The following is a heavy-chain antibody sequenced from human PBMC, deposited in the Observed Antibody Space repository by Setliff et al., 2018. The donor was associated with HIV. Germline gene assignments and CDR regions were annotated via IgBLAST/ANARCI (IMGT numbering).Heavy chain of an antibody. Sequence: GASVKVSCKASGDTITNYGPSWVRQTPGQGLEWMGWISPHSGNSDCAEKFQDRVTMTVDTATNTAYMEMKSLRSDDTAVYYCARGREWLTPGRVFQHWGQGTLVTVSS. J-gene: IGHJ1*01. CDR2: ISPHSGNS. CDR3: ARGREWLTPGRVFQH. V-gene: IGHV1-18*01. D-gene: IGHD6-19*01. CDR1: GDTITNYG.